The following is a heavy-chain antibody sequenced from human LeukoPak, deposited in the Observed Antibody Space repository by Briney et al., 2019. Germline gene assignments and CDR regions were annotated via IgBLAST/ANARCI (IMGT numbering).Heavy chain of an antibody. CDR1: GFTFSSYA. V-gene: IGHV3-64D*06. J-gene: IGHJ5*02. Sequence: GGSLRLSCSASGFTFSSYAMHWVRQAPGKGLEYVSVISSNGGSTYYPDSVKGRFTISRDNSKNTLYLQMSSLRPEDTAVYYCVKGGVAVAGTGNWFDPWGQGNLVIVSS. CDR2: ISSNGGST. D-gene: IGHD6-19*01. CDR3: VKGGVAVAGTGNWFDP.